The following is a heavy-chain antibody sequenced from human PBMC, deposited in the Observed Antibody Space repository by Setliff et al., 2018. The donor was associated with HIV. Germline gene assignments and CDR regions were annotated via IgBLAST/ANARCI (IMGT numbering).Heavy chain of an antibody. CDR1: GYTFTGYF. V-gene: IGHV1-2*02. CDR2: INPSSGGT. J-gene: IGHJ4*02. CDR3: ARVPGRNYFDY. Sequence: ASVKVSCKASGYTFTGYFIHWVRQAPGQGPEWMGWINPSSGGTNYAQKFQGRVTMTRDTSISTAYMEVSRLISDDTAMYYCARVPGRNYFDYWGQGTLVTVSS.